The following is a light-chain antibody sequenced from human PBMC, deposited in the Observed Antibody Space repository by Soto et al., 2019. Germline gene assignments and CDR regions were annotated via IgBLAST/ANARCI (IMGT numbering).Light chain of an antibody. J-gene: IGLJ1*01. CDR2: EVS. Sequence: QSALTQPPSASGTPGQSVTISRTGTSSDVGGYNFVSWYQQHPGKAPTVLIYEVSERPSGVPDRFSGSKSGNTASLTVSGLQAEDEADYYCSSSAGTNNLVFGTGTKVTVL. CDR3: SSSAGTNNLV. CDR1: SSDVGGYNF. V-gene: IGLV2-8*01.